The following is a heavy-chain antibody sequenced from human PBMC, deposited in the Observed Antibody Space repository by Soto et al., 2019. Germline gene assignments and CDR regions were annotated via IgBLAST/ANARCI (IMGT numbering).Heavy chain of an antibody. J-gene: IGHJ6*02. CDR1: GDSVSSNSAA. D-gene: IGHD3-3*01. CDR3: ARDEIFGVVIRYYYYGMDV. V-gene: IGHV6-1*01. CDR2: TYYRSKWYN. Sequence: SQTLSLTCAISGDSVSSNSAAWNWIRQSPSRGLEWLGRTYYRSKWYNDYAVSVKSRITINPDISKNQFSLQLNSVTPEDTAVYYCARDEIFGVVIRYYYYGMDVWGQGTTVTVSS.